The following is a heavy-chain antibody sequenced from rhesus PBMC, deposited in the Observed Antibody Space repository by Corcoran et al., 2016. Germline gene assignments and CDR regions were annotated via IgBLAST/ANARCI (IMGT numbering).Heavy chain of an antibody. D-gene: IGHD3-3*01. CDR3: ARDFGQDY. CDR1: GFTFSDSY. J-gene: IGHJ4*01. V-gene: IGHV3S22*01. Sequence: EVQLVESGGGLVQPGGSLRLSCAASGFTFSDSYMSWVRQAQGKGTKWVGFNRNKATGGTTEYAASVKVRFNISRDDSKSIASLQMNSLKTEDTAVYYCARDFGQDYWGQGVLVTVSS. CDR2: NRNKATGGTT.